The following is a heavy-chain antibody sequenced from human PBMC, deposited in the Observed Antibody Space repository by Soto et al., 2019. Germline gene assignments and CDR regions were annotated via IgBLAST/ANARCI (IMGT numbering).Heavy chain of an antibody. V-gene: IGHV4-34*01. CDR1: GGSFSANY. J-gene: IGHJ4*02. CDR2: TKHRGYT. CDR3: ARVWFGEFFDY. D-gene: IGHD3-10*01. Sequence: PSETLSLTCAVFGGSFSANYWSWIRQPPGKGLEWIGETKHRGYTNYNPSLKSRVTISVDKSMNQFSLKLSSVTAADTAVYYCARVWFGEFFDYWGQGTQVTVSS.